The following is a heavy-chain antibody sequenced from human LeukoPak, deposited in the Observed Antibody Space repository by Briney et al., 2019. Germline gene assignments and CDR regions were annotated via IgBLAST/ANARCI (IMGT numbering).Heavy chain of an antibody. CDR1: GYTFTSYY. V-gene: IGHV1-46*01. Sequence: ASVKVSCKASGYTFTSYYMHWVRQAPGQGLEWMGIINPSGGSTSYAQKFQGRVTMTTDTSTSTAYMELRSLRSDDTAVYYCAREGYDSSGHSPGFDYWGQGTLVTVSS. J-gene: IGHJ4*02. D-gene: IGHD3-22*01. CDR3: AREGYDSSGHSPGFDY. CDR2: INPSGGST.